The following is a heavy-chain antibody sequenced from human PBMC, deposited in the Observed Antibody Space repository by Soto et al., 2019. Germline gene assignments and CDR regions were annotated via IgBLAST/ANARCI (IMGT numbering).Heavy chain of an antibody. D-gene: IGHD2-2*01. CDR3: ARLGAFYQSLDP. V-gene: IGHV4-59*08. CDR2: MHYGGNS. CDR1: GGSISSYY. J-gene: IGHJ5*02. Sequence: SETLSLTYTVSGGSISSYYCSWFRQPPGKGLEWIGHMHYGGNSDYNPSLRSRVAISLETSKSQFSLRLSSVTAADTAVYYCARLGAFYQSLDPWGPGTLVTVSS.